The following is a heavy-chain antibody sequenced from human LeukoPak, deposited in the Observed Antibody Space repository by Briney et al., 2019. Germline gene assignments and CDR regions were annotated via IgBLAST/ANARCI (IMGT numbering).Heavy chain of an antibody. CDR2: IYTGGST. CDR3: ARTEYSGSSPFDY. J-gene: IGHJ4*02. Sequence: PSETLSLTCTVSGGSISSYYWSWIRQPPGKGLEWIGYIYTGGSTNYNPSLKSRVTISVDTSKNQFSLKLSSVTAADTAVYYCARTEYSGSSPFDYWGQGTLVTVSS. D-gene: IGHD1-26*01. CDR1: GGSISSYY. V-gene: IGHV4-4*09.